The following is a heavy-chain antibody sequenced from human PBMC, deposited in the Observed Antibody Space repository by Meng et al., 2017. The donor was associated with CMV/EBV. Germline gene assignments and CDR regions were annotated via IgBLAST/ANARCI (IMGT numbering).Heavy chain of an antibody. D-gene: IGHD1-26*01. CDR1: GFTFSDYY. J-gene: IGHJ4*02. V-gene: IGHV3-11*01. CDR2: ISSSGSTI. Sequence: GGSLRLSCAASGFTFSDYYMSWSRQAPGKGLEWASYISSSGSTIYYADSVKGRFTISRDNAKNSLYLQMNSLRAEDTAVYYCARDPGSYSAYFDYWGQGTLVTVSS. CDR3: ARDPGSYSAYFDY.